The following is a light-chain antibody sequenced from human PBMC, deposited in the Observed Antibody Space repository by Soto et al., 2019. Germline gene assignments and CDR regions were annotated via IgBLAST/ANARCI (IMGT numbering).Light chain of an antibody. V-gene: IGLV2-14*03. CDR3: TSFRSGSAL. Sequence: QSVLTQPASVSGSPGQSVTISCTGTSSDVGRYDYVSWYQQYPGEAPKLIIYDVTERPSGVPDRFSGSKSGNTASLTISGLRAEDEAAYYCTSFRSGSALFGTGTKVTVL. CDR2: DVT. CDR1: SSDVGRYDY. J-gene: IGLJ1*01.